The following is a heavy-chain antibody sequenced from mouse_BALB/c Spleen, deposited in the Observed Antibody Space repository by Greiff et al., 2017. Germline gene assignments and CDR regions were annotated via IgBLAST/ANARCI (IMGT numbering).Heavy chain of an antibody. V-gene: IGHV14-4*02. CDR3: NAYYGSSYYFDY. D-gene: IGHD1-1*01. CDR1: GFNIKDYY. CDR2: IDPENGDT. Sequence: EVQRVESGAELVRSGASVKLSCTASGFNIKDYYMHWVKQRPEQGLEWIGWIDPENGDTEYAPKFQGKATMTADTSSNTAYLQLSSLTSEDTAVYYCNAYYGSSYYFDYWGQGTTLTVSS. J-gene: IGHJ2*01.